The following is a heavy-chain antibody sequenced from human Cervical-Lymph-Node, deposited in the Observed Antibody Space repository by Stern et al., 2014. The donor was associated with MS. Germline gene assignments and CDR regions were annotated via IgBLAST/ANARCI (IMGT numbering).Heavy chain of an antibody. CDR3: AREVAGHRLGMMDV. V-gene: IGHV1-46*01. D-gene: IGHD6-19*01. CDR2: INPSAGST. J-gene: IGHJ6*02. Sequence: AQLVESGAEVKKPGASVKVSCKASGNTFTRYYIHWVRQAPGQGLEWMGIINPSAGSTNYAQKVQGRVTMTRDTSTSTVYMELSSLRSEDTAVYYCAREVAGHRLGMMDVWGQGTTVTVSS. CDR1: GNTFTRYY.